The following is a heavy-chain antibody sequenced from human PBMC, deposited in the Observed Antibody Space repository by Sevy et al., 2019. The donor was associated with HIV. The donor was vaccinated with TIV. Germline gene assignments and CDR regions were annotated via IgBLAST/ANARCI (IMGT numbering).Heavy chain of an antibody. J-gene: IGHJ5*02. CDR2: LYDSGPA. V-gene: IGHV3-23*05. CDR3: ARTVVLVDGPRNWLDT. Sequence: GGSLRLSCAASGFTFSSYAMSWVRQAPGKGLEWVSTLYDSGPAYYAVSVKGRFTVSRDNSKNTLYLQMNSLRAGDTAVYYCARTVVLVDGPRNWLDTWGQGTLVTVSS. D-gene: IGHD2-8*02. CDR1: GFTFSSYA.